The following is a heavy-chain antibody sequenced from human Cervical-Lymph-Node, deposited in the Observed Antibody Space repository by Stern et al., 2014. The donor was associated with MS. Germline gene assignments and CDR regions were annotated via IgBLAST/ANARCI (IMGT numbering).Heavy chain of an antibody. J-gene: IGHJ4*02. CDR2: ISAYNGTT. D-gene: IGHD6-13*01. Sequence: QMQLVQSGAEVKKPGASVKVSCKASGYTFTSYGISWVRQAPGQGLEWMGWISAYNGTTNYAQKLQGRVTMTTDTSTSTAYMELRSLRSDDTAVYYCARDSGYSSSWYPWYFDYWGQGTLVTVSS. CDR1: GYTFTSYG. CDR3: ARDSGYSSSWYPWYFDY. V-gene: IGHV1-18*01.